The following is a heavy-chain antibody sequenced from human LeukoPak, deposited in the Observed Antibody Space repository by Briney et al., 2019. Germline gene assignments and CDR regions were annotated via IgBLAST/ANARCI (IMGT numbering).Heavy chain of an antibody. J-gene: IGHJ6*03. CDR1: GYTLTELS. Sequence: ASVKVSCKVSGYTLTELSMHWVRQAPGKGLEWMGGFDPEDGETIYAQKFQGRVTMTEDTSTDTAYMELSSLRSEDTAVYYCATVRYGGKTYYYYYMDVWGKGTTVTVSS. CDR3: ATVRYGGKTYYYYYMDV. V-gene: IGHV1-24*01. CDR2: FDPEDGET. D-gene: IGHD4-23*01.